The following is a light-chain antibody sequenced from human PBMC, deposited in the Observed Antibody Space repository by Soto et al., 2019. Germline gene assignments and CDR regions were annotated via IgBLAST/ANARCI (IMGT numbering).Light chain of an antibody. Sequence: DIVMTQSPLSLPVTPGEPASISCRSSQSLLHSNGYNYLDWYLQKPGQSPQLLIYFVSNRASGVPDRFSGSGSGTDFTLKISRVEAEDVGVYYCMQALQIPPAFGQGTKLEIK. CDR2: FVS. CDR1: QSLLHSNGYNY. V-gene: IGKV2-28*01. CDR3: MQALQIPPA. J-gene: IGKJ2*01.